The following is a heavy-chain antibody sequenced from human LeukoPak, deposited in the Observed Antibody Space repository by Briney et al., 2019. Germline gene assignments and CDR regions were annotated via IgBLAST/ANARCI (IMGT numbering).Heavy chain of an antibody. CDR1: GYTFTSYG. D-gene: IGHD2-21*02. CDR2: ISAYNGNT. V-gene: IGHV1-18*01. CDR3: ASGAIVVVTRLRYYYGMDV. Sequence: ASVKVSCKASGYTFTSYGISWVRQAPGQGLEWMGWISAYNGNTNYAQKLQGRVTMTTDTSTSTAYMELRSLRSDDTAVYYCASGAIVVVTRLRYYYGMDVWGQGTRSPSP. J-gene: IGHJ6*02.